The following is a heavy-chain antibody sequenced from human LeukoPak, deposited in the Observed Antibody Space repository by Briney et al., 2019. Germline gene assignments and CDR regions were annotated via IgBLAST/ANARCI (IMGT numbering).Heavy chain of an antibody. CDR3: ARDQINSSGNKPPFDY. V-gene: IGHV3-7*01. J-gene: IGHJ4*02. D-gene: IGHD1-26*01. CDR2: INQDGSEK. CDR1: GFIFSNYW. Sequence: GGSLRLSCAASGFIFSNYWMSWVRQTPGKGLEWVANINQDGSEKYYVDSVKGRFTISRDNAKNSLYLQMNSLRAEDTAVYYCARDQINSSGNKPPFDYWGRGTLVTVSS.